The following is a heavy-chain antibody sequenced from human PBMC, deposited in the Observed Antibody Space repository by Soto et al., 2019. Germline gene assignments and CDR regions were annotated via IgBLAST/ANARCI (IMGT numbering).Heavy chain of an antibody. D-gene: IGHD2-21*02. CDR1: GGSMSSYY. Sequence: SETLSLTCIVCGGSMSSYYWGWLRQPPGKGLEWIGYIYYTGTTTYHPSLKSRVTISIDTSRNQFSLKLNSVTAADTAVYYCARLGGYYQAFDQWGQGSLVTVS. V-gene: IGHV4-59*08. CDR2: IYYTGTT. J-gene: IGHJ4*02. CDR3: ARLGGYYQAFDQ.